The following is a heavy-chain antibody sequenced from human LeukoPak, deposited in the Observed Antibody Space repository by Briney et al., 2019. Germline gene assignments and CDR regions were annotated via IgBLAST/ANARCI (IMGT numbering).Heavy chain of an antibody. CDR1: GFTVTSYA. CDR3: AKGVSLGTSLSGMDV. CDR2: ISGGGPTS. Sequence: GGSLRLSCVASGFTVTSYAMSWVRQAPGKGLEWVSVISGGGPTSFYADSVKGRFTISRDNTKNTLYLQMNSLRAEDTAVYFCAKGVSLGTSLSGMDVWGQGTTVTVSS. J-gene: IGHJ6*02. D-gene: IGHD2-2*01. V-gene: IGHV3-23*01.